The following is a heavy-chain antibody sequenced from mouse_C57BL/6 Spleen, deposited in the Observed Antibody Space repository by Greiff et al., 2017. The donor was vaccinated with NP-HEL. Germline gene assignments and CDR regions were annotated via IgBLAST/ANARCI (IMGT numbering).Heavy chain of an antibody. CDR2: IDPSDSYT. CDR1: GYTFTSYW. CDR3: ARRSVYYDYFDY. J-gene: IGHJ2*01. V-gene: IGHV1-69*01. D-gene: IGHD2-4*01. Sequence: VQLQQPGAELVMPGASVKLSCKASGYTFTSYWMHWVKQRPGQGLEWIGEIDPSDSYTNYNQKFKGKSTLTVDKSSSTAYMQLSSLTSEDSAVYYCARRSVYYDYFDYWGQGTTLTVSS.